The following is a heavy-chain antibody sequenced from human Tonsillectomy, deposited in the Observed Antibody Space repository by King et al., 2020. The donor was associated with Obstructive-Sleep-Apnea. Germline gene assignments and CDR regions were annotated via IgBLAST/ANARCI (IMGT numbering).Heavy chain of an antibody. CDR1: GFTFSSYA. CDR2: ISNDGSRK. J-gene: IGHJ2*01. CDR3: ARGNTASVNWYFDL. V-gene: IGHV3-30*04. D-gene: IGHD2/OR15-2a*01. Sequence: VQLVESGGGVVQPGRSLRLSCAASGFTFSSYAMHWVRQAPGKGLEWVAVISNDGSRKHYADSVKGRFTISRDNSKSTLYVQVNSLRAEDTAVYYCARGNTASVNWYFDLGGRGTLVTVSS.